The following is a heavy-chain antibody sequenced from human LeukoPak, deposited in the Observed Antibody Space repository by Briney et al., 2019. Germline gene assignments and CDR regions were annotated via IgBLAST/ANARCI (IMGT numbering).Heavy chain of an antibody. J-gene: IGHJ5*02. Sequence: GSLRLSCAASGFTVSSNYMSWVRQAPGKGLEWIGEINHSGSTNYNPSLKSRVTISVDTSKNQFSLKLSSVTAADTAVYYCARGSDIAAAGLNRFDPWGQGTLVTVSS. CDR1: GFTVSSNY. V-gene: IGHV4-34*01. D-gene: IGHD6-13*01. CDR2: INHSGST. CDR3: ARGSDIAAAGLNRFDP.